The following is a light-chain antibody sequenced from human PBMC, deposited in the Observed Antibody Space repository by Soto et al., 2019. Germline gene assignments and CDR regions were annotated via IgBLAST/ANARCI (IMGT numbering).Light chain of an antibody. CDR3: QHNNKWPQT. CDR1: QSVSID. CDR2: SAS. Sequence: EIEMTQSPSSVPASAGEGVTLSCRASQSVSIDLAWYQQKPGQAPRLLIYSASSMDTDIPPRFTGSGSGTEFTLTISGLQSEDIAIYYCQHNNKWPQTFGQGTKVDIK. V-gene: IGKV3-15*01. J-gene: IGKJ1*01.